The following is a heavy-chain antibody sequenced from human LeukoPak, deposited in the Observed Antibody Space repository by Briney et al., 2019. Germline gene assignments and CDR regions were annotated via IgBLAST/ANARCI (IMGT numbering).Heavy chain of an antibody. J-gene: IGHJ5*02. D-gene: IGHD3-10*01. CDR3: ARVLWFGELLKSSNWFDP. CDR1: GGSISSSSYY. V-gene: IGHV4-39*07. Sequence: SETLSLTCTVSGGSISSSSYYWGWIRQPPGKGLEWIGSIYYRGSTYYKSSLKSRVTISVDTSKNQFSLKLSSVTAADTAVYYCARVLWFGELLKSSNWFDPWGQGTLVTVSS. CDR2: IYYRGST.